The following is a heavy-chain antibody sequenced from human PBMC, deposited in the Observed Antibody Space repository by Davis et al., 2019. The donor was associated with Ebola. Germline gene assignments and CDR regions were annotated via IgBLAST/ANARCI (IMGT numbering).Heavy chain of an antibody. D-gene: IGHD1-1*01. V-gene: IGHV4-31*02. CDR1: GGSISSGGYY. CDR2: IYYSGST. CDR3: ARGLYPWELDY. J-gene: IGHJ4*02. Sequence: SCTVSGGSISSGGYYWSWIRQHPGKGLEWIGYIYYSGSTYYNPSLKSRVTISVDTSKNQFSLKLSSVTAADTAVYYCARGLYPWELDYWGQGTLVTVSS.